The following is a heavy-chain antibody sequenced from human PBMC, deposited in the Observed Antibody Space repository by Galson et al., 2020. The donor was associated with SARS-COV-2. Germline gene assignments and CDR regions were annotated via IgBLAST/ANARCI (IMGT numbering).Heavy chain of an antibody. CDR3: AKSREPSYGYANRDV. CDR2: IIHDGSKK. CDR1: GFIFRSYG. V-gene: IGHV3-30*18. D-gene: IGHD5-12*01. Sequence: TGGSLRLSCAASGFIFRSYGMHWVRRAPGKGLEWVANIIHDGSKKYYADSVKGRFFISRDNSKSTVSLQVNSLRAEDTAIYYCAKSREPSYGYANRDVWGQGTTVTVSS. J-gene: IGHJ6*02.